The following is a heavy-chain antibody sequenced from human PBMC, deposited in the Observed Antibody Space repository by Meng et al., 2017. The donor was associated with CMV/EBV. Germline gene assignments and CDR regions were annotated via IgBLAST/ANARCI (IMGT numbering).Heavy chain of an antibody. Sequence: VKVSCKASGYSFSDYYMHWVRQAPGQGLEWMGWINPNSGGTNYAQKFQGRVTMTRDTSISTAYMELSRLSSDDTAVYYCARNWRDGHTLDPFNIWGQGTMVTVSS. J-gene: IGHJ3*02. CDR1: GYSFSDYY. CDR3: ARNWRDGHTLDPFNI. D-gene: IGHD5-24*01. CDR2: INPNSGGT. V-gene: IGHV1-2*02.